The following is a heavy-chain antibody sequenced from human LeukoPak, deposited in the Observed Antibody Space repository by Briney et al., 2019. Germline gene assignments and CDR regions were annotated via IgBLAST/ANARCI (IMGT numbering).Heavy chain of an antibody. V-gene: IGHV1-2*02. CDR3: ARNPGFDNVPGYSTPPYYYYMDV. D-gene: IGHD6-13*01. Sequence: GASVKVSCKASGYTFTGHYLHWVRQAPGQGVEWMGCINPGSSHIDYAQKFQGRITTTRDTSISTAYMELRSLTSDDTAVYYCARNPGFDNVPGYSTPPYYYYMDVWGKGTTVTVSS. J-gene: IGHJ6*03. CDR2: INPGSSHI. CDR1: GYTFTGHY.